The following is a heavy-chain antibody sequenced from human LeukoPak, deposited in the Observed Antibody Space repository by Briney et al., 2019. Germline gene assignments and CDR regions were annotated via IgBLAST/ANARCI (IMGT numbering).Heavy chain of an antibody. CDR1: GYSISSGYY. J-gene: IGHJ4*02. Sequence: SETLSLTCTVSGYSISSGYYWGWIRQPPGKGLEWIGSIYHSGSTYYNPSLKSRVTISVDTSKNQFSLKLSSVTAADTAVYYCARVVKTPDYWGQGTLVTVSS. CDR3: ARVVKTPDY. CDR2: IYHSGST. V-gene: IGHV4-38-2*02.